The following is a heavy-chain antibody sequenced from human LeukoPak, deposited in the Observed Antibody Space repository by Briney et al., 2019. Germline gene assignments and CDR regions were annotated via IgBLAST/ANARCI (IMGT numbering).Heavy chain of an antibody. CDR1: GGSFSGYY. CDR3: ARGEQQLVRPYYFDY. Sequence: SETLSLTCAVYGGSFSGYYWSWIRQPPGKGPEWIGEINHSGSTNYNPSLKSRVTISVDTSKNQFSLKLSSVTAADTAVYYCARGEQQLVRPYYFDYWGQGTLVTVSS. CDR2: INHSGST. D-gene: IGHD6-13*01. J-gene: IGHJ4*02. V-gene: IGHV4-34*01.